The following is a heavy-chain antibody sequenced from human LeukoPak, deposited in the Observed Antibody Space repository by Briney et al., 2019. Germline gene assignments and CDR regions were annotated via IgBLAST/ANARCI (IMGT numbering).Heavy chain of an antibody. CDR1: GVTFSSYW. Sequence: GGSLTLSCAASGVTFSSYWMSWVRQAPGKGLEWVANINPDGSNMLYVDSVKGRFTISRDNAKNSLYLQMNNLRAEDTAVYFCVSGFLQWLYWGQGTLVTVSS. CDR2: INPDGSNM. CDR3: VSGFLQWLY. D-gene: IGHD3-3*01. J-gene: IGHJ4*02. V-gene: IGHV3-7*01.